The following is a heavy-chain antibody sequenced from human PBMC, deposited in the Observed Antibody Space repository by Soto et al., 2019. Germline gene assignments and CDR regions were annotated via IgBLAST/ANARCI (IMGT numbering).Heavy chain of an antibody. CDR3: ARSRRGAYSSGWYSPSGYYNYGIDV. D-gene: IGHD6-19*01. J-gene: IGHJ6*02. CDR1: GYNFTKYW. CDR2: IYPGDSDT. Sequence: GESLKISCKGSGYNFTKYWIGWVRQMPGKGLEWMGIIYPGDSDTKYSPSLQGQVTISADTSISTAYLQWTSLKASDTAMYYCARSRRGAYSSGWYSPSGYYNYGIDVWGQGTKVTVSS. V-gene: IGHV5-51*01.